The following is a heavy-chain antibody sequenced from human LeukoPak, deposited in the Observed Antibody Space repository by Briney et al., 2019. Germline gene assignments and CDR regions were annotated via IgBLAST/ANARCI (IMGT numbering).Heavy chain of an antibody. V-gene: IGHV3-30-3*01. CDR1: GFIFSSYA. D-gene: IGHD6-25*01. J-gene: IGHJ4*02. CDR3: AREWGNSGFDY. Sequence: GGSLRLSCSVSGFIFSSYAMHWVRQAPGKGLEWVAVISYDGNDKYYADSVKGRFTISRDGSENTLFLQMSSLRIEDTAVYYCAREWGNSGFDYWGQGTLVTVSS. CDR2: ISYDGNDK.